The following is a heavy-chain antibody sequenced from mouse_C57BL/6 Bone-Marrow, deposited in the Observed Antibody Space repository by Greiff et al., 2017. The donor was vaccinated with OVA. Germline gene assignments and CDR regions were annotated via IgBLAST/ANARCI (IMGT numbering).Heavy chain of an antibody. J-gene: IGHJ2*01. V-gene: IGHV14-2*01. CDR1: GFNIKDYY. CDR3: ARSGAYYSNYGAFDY. CDR2: IDPEDGEN. Sequence: VQLQQSGAELVKPGASVKLSCTASGFNIKDYYMHWVKQRTEQGLEWIGRIDPEDGENKYDPKFKGKATLTAETSSNTAYLQLSSLTSVDTAVYYCARSGAYYSNYGAFDYWGQGTTLTVSS. D-gene: IGHD2-5*01.